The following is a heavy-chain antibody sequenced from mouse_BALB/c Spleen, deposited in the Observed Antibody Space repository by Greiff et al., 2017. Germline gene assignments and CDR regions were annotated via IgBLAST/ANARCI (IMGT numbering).Heavy chain of an antibody. Sequence: EVHLVESGPGLVKPSQSLSLTCTVTGYSITSDYAWNWIRQFPGNKLEWMGYISYSGSTSYNPSLKSRISITRDTSKNQFFLQLNSVTTEDTATYYCARNYGYEAMDYWGQGTSVTVSS. CDR3: ARNYGYEAMDY. CDR2: ISYSGST. CDR1: GYSITSDYA. J-gene: IGHJ4*01. D-gene: IGHD1-2*01. V-gene: IGHV3-2*02.